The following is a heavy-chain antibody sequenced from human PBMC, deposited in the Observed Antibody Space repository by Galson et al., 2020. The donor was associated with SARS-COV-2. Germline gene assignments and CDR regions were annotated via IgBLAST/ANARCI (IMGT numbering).Heavy chain of an antibody. Sequence: LEWVSGINWNSGSIGYADSVKGRFTISRDNANNSLYLQMNSLRAEDTALYYCVKDIGDYYDTSGYYGAFDLWGQGTLVTVS. CDR2: INWNSGSI. J-gene: IGHJ3*01. CDR3: VKDIGDYYDTSGYYGAFDL. D-gene: IGHD3-22*01. V-gene: IGHV3-9*01.